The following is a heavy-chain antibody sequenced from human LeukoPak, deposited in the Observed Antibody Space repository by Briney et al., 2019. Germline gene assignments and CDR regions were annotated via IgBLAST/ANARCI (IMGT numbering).Heavy chain of an antibody. CDR2: IYYSGTT. Sequence: KPSETLSLTCSVSGGSISSSDYYWGWIRQPPGKGLEWIGSIYYSGTTYYNPSLKSRVIISVDTSKNQFSLKLRSVTAADTAVYYCAGNVYDSSGHYWFDPWGQGTLVTVSS. CDR3: AGNVYDSSGHYWFDP. D-gene: IGHD3-22*01. V-gene: IGHV4-39*01. J-gene: IGHJ5*02. CDR1: GGSISSSDYY.